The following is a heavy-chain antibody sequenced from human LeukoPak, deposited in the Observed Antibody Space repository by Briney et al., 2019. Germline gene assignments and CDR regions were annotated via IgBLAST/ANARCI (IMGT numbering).Heavy chain of an antibody. Sequence: PSETLSLTCAVYGGSFSGYYWSWIRQPPGKGLEWIGEINHSGSTNYNPSLKSRVTISVDTSKNQFSLKLSSVTTADTAVYYCAREKWLRYYYYYMDVWGKGTTVTVSS. CDR1: GGSFSGYY. V-gene: IGHV4-34*01. CDR2: INHSGST. J-gene: IGHJ6*03. CDR3: AREKWLRYYYYYMDV. D-gene: IGHD5-12*01.